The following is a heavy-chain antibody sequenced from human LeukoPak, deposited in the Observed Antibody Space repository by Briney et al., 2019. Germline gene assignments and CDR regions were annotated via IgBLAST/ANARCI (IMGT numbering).Heavy chain of an antibody. CDR3: ARGTGYSGYDYGFDY. CDR1: GYTFTGYY. J-gene: IGHJ4*02. V-gene: IGHV1-2*02. D-gene: IGHD5-12*01. CDR2: INPNSGGT. Sequence: GASVKVSCKASGYTFTGYYMHWVRQAPGQGLEWMGWINPNSGGTNYAQKFQGRVTMTRDTSISTAYMELSRLRSDDTAVYYCARGTGYSGYDYGFDYWGQGTLVTVSS.